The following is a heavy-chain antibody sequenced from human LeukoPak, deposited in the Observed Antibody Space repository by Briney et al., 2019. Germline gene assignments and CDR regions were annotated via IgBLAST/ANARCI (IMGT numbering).Heavy chain of an antibody. Sequence: GGSLRLSCAASGFTFSSYSMNWVRQAPGKGLEWVSSISSSSSYIYYADSVKGRFTISRDNAKNSLYLQMNSLRAEDTAVYYCARDGGSGHIDYWGREPWSPSPQ. D-gene: IGHD3-10*01. CDR2: ISSSSSYI. J-gene: IGHJ4*02. CDR1: GFTFSSYS. V-gene: IGHV3-21*01. CDR3: ARDGGSGHIDY.